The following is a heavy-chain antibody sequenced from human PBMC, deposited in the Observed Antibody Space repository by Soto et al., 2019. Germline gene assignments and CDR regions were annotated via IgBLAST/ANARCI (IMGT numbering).Heavy chain of an antibody. Sequence: GASVKVSCKASGYTFTSYYMHWVRQAPGQGLEWMGIINPSGGSTSYAQKFQGRVTMTRDTSTSTVYMELSSLRSEDTAVYYCAREDCSSTSCLFGDYYYGMDVWGQGTTVTVSS. V-gene: IGHV1-46*01. CDR1: GYTFTSYY. CDR2: INPSGGST. CDR3: AREDCSSTSCLFGDYYYGMDV. J-gene: IGHJ6*02. D-gene: IGHD2-2*01.